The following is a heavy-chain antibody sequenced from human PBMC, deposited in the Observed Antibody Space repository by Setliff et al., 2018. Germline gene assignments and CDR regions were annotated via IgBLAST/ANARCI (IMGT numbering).Heavy chain of an antibody. V-gene: IGHV1-18*01. D-gene: IGHD3-10*01. CDR3: ARDLMGDY. J-gene: IGHJ4*02. Sequence: ASVKVSCKASGYTFTSYGITWVRQAPGQGLEWMGWISGYSGNTNYAQKFQGRDTITTDTSTNTAYMDLRSLRSDDTAVYYCARDLMGDYWGQGTLVTVSS. CDR2: ISGYSGNT. CDR1: GYTFTSYG.